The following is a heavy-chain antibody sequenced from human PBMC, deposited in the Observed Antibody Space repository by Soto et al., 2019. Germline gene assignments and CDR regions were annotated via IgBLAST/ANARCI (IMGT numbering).Heavy chain of an antibody. J-gene: IGHJ3*02. V-gene: IGHV1-46*01. D-gene: IGHD3-3*01. CDR2: INPGSGAA. Sequence: QVQLVQSGAEVKKPGASVKISCTASGYTVTTHYMHWVQQAPGRGLEWMGAINPGSGAAKYTQTFQARVTMTRDTSTNTVYMEMSALRSEDTAVFYCARGGEVGVAGSAAFDMWGQGTMVTVSS. CDR3: ARGGEVGVAGSAAFDM. CDR1: GYTVTTHY.